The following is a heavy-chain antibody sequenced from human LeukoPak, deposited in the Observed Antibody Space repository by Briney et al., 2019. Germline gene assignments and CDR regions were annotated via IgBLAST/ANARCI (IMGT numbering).Heavy chain of an antibody. Sequence: KPSETLSLTCSVSGDYISRYYWSWIRQPPGKGLEWIGYIYGTGSTNYNPSLKSRVTISVDTSKNQFSLRLSYVTAADTAVYYCARSGGGDFARATYYYYYYGMDVWGQGTTVTVSS. CDR3: ARSGGGDFARATYYYYYYGMDV. CDR1: GDYISRYY. J-gene: IGHJ6*02. D-gene: IGHD4-17*01. V-gene: IGHV4-59*01. CDR2: IYGTGST.